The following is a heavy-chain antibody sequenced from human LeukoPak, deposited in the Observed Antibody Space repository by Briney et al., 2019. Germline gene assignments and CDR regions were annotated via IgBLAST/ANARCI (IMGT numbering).Heavy chain of an antibody. CDR2: NCYSDST. J-gene: IGHJ4*02. CDR1: TGSINSSSYY. V-gene: IGHV4-39*07. Sequence: PSVTLSLNCTVSTGSINSSSYYWRSVRQPPGEGVECIGCNCYSDSTHYLPAVQSRVTLSVVTSKNQSSLKLRAVTAAGRAVCYCARGGDDFCSGFPLDCRREGSQVTVCS. CDR3: ARGGDDFCSGFPLDC. D-gene: IGHD3-3*01.